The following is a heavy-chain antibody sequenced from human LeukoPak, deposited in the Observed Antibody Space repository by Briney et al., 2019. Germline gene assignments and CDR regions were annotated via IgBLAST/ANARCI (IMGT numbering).Heavy chain of an antibody. D-gene: IGHD2-21*01. Sequence: GGSLRLSCAASGFTFSNYWMSWVRQAPGKGLEWVANINQDESEKCYVDSVKGRFTISRDNAKNSLYLQMNSLRAEDTAVYYCARNSIWGQGILVTVSS. V-gene: IGHV3-7*01. CDR2: INQDESEK. J-gene: IGHJ4*02. CDR1: GFTFSNYW. CDR3: ARNSI.